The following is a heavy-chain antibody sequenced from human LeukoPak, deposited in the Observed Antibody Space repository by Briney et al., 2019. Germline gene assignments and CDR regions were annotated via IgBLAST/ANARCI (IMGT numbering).Heavy chain of an antibody. D-gene: IGHD3-22*01. Sequence: PSPTLSLTCTVSGGSISSGSYYWSWIRQPAGKGLEWIGRIYTSGSTNYNPSLKSRVTISVDTSKNQFSLKLSSVTAADTAVSYCAREEATYYYDSSGFGDWGQGTLVTVSS. J-gene: IGHJ4*02. CDR1: GGSISSGSYY. CDR2: IYTSGST. V-gene: IGHV4-61*02. CDR3: AREEATYYYDSSGFGD.